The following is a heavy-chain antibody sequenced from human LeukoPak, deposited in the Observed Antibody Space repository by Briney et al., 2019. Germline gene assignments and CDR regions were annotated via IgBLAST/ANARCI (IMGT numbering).Heavy chain of an antibody. CDR1: GFTFSSYA. Sequence: PGRSLRLSCAASGFTFSSYAMHWVRQAPGKGLGWVAVISYDGSNKYYADSVKGRFTISRDNSKNTLYLQMNSLRAEDTAVYYCARDYEGSSGYYEGFDYWGQGTLVTVSS. J-gene: IGHJ4*02. V-gene: IGHV3-30-3*01. CDR2: ISYDGSNK. D-gene: IGHD3-22*01. CDR3: ARDYEGSSGYYEGFDY.